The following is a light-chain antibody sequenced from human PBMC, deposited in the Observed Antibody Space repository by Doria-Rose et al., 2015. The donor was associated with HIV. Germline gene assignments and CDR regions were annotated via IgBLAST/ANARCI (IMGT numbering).Light chain of an antibody. CDR2: WAS. Sequence: TQSPDSLGMTLGERATLNCKSHQSLLYNSHNYVAWYQQTPGQPPKLLIYWASTRQSGVPARFSGSGSGTDFTLTISSLEAEDVAVYYCQQYYDTPSFGPGTTVDIK. V-gene: IGKV4-1*01. CDR3: QQYYDTPS. J-gene: IGKJ3*01. CDR1: QSLLYNSHNY.